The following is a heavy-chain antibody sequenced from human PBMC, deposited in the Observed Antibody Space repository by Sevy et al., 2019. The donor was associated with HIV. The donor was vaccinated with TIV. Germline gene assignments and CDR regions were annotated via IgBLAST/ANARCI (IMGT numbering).Heavy chain of an antibody. CDR1: GFTFSDYY. D-gene: IGHD2-2*01. Sequence: GGTLRLSCAASGFTFSDYYMSWIRQAPGKGLEWVSYISSSGSTIYYADSVKGRFTISRDNAKNSLYLQMNSLRAEDTAVYYCARTARDIVVVPAATLWYFDLWGRGTLVTVSS. CDR2: ISSSGSTI. J-gene: IGHJ2*01. V-gene: IGHV3-11*01. CDR3: ARTARDIVVVPAATLWYFDL.